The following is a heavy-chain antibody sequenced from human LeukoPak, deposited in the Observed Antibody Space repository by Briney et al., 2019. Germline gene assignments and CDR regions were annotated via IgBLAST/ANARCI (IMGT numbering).Heavy chain of an antibody. CDR3: ARRTYGGKHWYFDL. J-gene: IGHJ2*01. CDR1: GGSISSGDYY. V-gene: IGHV4-30-4*01. Sequence: SETLSLTCTVSGGSISSGDYYWSWIRQPPGKGLEWIGYIYYSGSTYYNPSLKSRVTISVDTSKNQFSLKLSSVTAADTAVYYCARRTYGGKHWYFDLWGRGTLVTVSS. CDR2: IYYSGST. D-gene: IGHD4-23*01.